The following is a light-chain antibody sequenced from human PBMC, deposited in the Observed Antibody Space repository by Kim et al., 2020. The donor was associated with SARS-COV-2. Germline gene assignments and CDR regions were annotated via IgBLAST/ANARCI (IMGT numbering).Light chain of an antibody. Sequence: GPLGMAPRARATLASGAAQSVSNNLAWYQKKPGQAPRLLIYEASKWAAGIPARFRGSSSGTAFTLSISRIEPGNSAVYICKQRGSFGQGTRLGSK. V-gene: IGKV3-11*01. J-gene: IGKJ5*01. CDR2: EAS. CDR1: QSVSNN. CDR3: KQRGS.